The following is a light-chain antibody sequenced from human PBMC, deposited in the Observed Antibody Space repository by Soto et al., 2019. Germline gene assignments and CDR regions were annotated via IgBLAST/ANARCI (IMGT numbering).Light chain of an antibody. CDR3: SSYKCSSSLDV. CDR2: EVS. Sequence: QSALTQPASVSGSPGQSITISCTGTSSDVGGYNYVSWYQQHPGTAPKLMIYEVSNRPSGLSNRFSGSKSGNTASLTISGLQAEDEAHYYCSSYKCSSSLDVFGTGTKVTVL. CDR1: SSDVGGYNY. J-gene: IGLJ1*01. V-gene: IGLV2-14*01.